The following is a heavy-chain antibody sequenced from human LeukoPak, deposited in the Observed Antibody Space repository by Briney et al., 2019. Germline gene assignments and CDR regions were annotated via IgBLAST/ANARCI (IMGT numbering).Heavy chain of an antibody. V-gene: IGHV3-30*18. D-gene: IGHD6-19*01. CDR1: GFTFSSYG. J-gene: IGHJ4*02. CDR2: ISYDGSNK. CDR3: AKDKDSGEPVAGPSFFDY. Sequence: PGGSLRLSCAASGFTFSSYGMHWVRQAPGKGLEWVAVISYDGSNKYYADSVKGRFTISRDNSKNTLYLQMNSLRAEDTAVYYCAKDKDSGEPVAGPSFFDYWSQGTLVTVSS.